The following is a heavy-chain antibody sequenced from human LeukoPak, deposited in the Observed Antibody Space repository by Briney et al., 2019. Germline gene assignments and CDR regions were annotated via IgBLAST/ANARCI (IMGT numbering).Heavy chain of an antibody. D-gene: IGHD3-10*01. CDR1: GFTFSGYT. Sequence: GGSLRLSCAASGFTFSGYTMNWVRQAPGKGLEWVSHIRDGGDVIYYADSVKGRFTVSSDNAKNSLYLQMNSLRDEDTAAYYCARDLFRRFFDNLGQGTLVTVSS. V-gene: IGHV3-48*02. J-gene: IGHJ4*02. CDR2: IRDGGDVI. CDR3: ARDLFRRFFDN.